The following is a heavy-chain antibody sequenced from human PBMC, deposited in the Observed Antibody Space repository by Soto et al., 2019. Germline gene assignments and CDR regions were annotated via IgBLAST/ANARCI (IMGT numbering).Heavy chain of an antibody. CDR2: ISAYNGNT. CDR3: ARVGYGDPADY. CDR1: GYTFTRYG. D-gene: IGHD4-17*01. Sequence: ASVKVSCKSSGYTFTRYGISWVGQAPLQGLEGVGWISAYNGNTNYAQKLKGRVNMTTDTSTSTAYMELRSMRSDDTAVYYCARVGYGDPADYWGQGTLVTVSS. J-gene: IGHJ4*02. V-gene: IGHV1-18*01.